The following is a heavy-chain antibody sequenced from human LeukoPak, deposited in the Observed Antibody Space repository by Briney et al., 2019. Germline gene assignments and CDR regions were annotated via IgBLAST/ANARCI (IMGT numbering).Heavy chain of an antibody. CDR1: GGSISSSNW. J-gene: IGHJ4*02. Sequence: SETLSLTCAVSGGSISSSNWWSWVRQPPGKGLEWIGEIYHSGSTHYNPSLKSRVTMSVDSSKNQVSLKVRSVTAADTAVYYCAGLFSGYDPFDYWGQGILVTVSS. CDR3: AGLFSGYDPFDY. V-gene: IGHV4-4*02. CDR2: IYHSGST. D-gene: IGHD5-12*01.